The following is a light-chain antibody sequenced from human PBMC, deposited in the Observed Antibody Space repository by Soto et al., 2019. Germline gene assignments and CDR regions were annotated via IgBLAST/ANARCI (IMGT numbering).Light chain of an antibody. Sequence: EIVMTQSPATLSVSPGERATLSCRASQSVSSNLAWYQQKPGQAPRLLIYGASTRATGIPARFSGSGSGTEFTLTTSSLQSEDLPVYYCQQYNNWPPYTFGQGTKLEIK. CDR2: GAS. V-gene: IGKV3-15*01. CDR3: QQYNNWPPYT. J-gene: IGKJ2*01. CDR1: QSVSSN.